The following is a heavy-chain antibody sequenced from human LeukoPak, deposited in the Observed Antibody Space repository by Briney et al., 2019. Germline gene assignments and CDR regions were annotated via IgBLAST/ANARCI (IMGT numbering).Heavy chain of an antibody. D-gene: IGHD4-17*01. V-gene: IGHV1-18*01. CDR1: GYTFTNYG. CDR2: ISAYNGNT. Sequence: ASVKVSCKASGYTFTNYGIAWVRQAPGQGLEWMGWISAYNGNTNYAQKVQGRVTMTADTSTSASTSAAYMELRSLRSDDTAVYYCARDQRTTVTRLYYYYYYMDVWGKGTTVTVSS. CDR3: ARDQRTTVTRLYYYYYYMDV. J-gene: IGHJ6*03.